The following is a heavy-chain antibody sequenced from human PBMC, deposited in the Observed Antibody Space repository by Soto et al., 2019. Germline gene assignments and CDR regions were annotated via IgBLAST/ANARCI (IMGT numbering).Heavy chain of an antibody. CDR3: ASLFAVVRGVTNWFDP. D-gene: IGHD3-10*01. CDR2: IYHSGST. V-gene: IGHV4-4*02. CDR1: GGSISSSNW. Sequence: QVQLQESGPGLVKPSGTLSLTCAVSGGSISSSNWWSWVRQPPGKGLEWIGEIYHSGSTNYNPSRRSRVTISVDKCKNQFSLKLSSVTAADTAVYYCASLFAVVRGVTNWFDPWGQGTLVTVSS. J-gene: IGHJ5*02.